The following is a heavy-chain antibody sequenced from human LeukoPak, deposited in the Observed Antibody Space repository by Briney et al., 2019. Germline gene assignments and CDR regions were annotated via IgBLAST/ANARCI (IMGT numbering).Heavy chain of an antibody. CDR3: AREGRGYSYGP. CDR1: GYSISSGYY. J-gene: IGHJ5*02. V-gene: IGHV4-38-2*02. D-gene: IGHD5-18*01. Sequence: SETLSLTCTVSGYSISSGYYWGWIRQPPGKGLEWIGSIYHSGSTYYNPSLKSRVTISVDTSKNQFSLKLSSVTAADTAVYYCAREGRGYSYGPWGQGTLVTVSS. CDR2: IYHSGST.